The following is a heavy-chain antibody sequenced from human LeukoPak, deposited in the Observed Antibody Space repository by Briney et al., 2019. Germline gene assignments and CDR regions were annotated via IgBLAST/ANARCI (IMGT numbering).Heavy chain of an antibody. CDR3: ARGFHSSGWTDY. J-gene: IGHJ4*02. V-gene: IGHV1-69*05. D-gene: IGHD6-19*01. CDR2: IIPIFGTA. Sequence: SVKVSCKDSGGTFSSYAISWVRQAPGQGLEWMGGIIPIFGTANYAQKFQGRVTITTDESTSTAYMELSSLRSEDTAVYYCARGFHSSGWTDYWGQGTLVTVST. CDR1: GGTFSSYA.